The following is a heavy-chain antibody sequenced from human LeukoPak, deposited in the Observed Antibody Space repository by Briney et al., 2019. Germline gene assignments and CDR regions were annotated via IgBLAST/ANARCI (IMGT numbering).Heavy chain of an antibody. V-gene: IGHV4-39*01. CDR1: GASISRDTYF. CDR2: IDSSGTT. J-gene: IGHJ4*02. Sequence: SETLSLTCTVWGASISRDTYFWGWIRQSPEKGLEWIGSIDSSGTTHYNSSLKSRVIISVDTSKNQVSLNLTSVTFADTAVYYCANNGYSQFWLSWGQGTQVNVSS. CDR3: ANNGYSQFWLS. D-gene: IGHD5-18*01.